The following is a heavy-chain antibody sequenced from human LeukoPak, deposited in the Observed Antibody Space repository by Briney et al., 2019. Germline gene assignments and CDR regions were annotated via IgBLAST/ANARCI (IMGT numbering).Heavy chain of an antibody. J-gene: IGHJ6*02. D-gene: IGHD6-19*01. Sequence: SETLSLTCTVSGGSISSYYWSWIRQPPGKGLEWIGYICYSGSTNYNPSLKSRVTISVDTSKNQFSLKLSSVTAADTAVYYCARGREQWPNYYYGMDVWGQGTTVTVSS. CDR2: ICYSGST. V-gene: IGHV4-59*01. CDR1: GGSISSYY. CDR3: ARGREQWPNYYYGMDV.